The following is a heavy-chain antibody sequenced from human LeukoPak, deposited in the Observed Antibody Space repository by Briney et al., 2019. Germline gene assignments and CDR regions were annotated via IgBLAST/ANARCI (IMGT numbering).Heavy chain of an antibody. CDR1: GGSFSGYY. CDR3: AGGGQDQDLDY. CDR2: INHSGST. Sequence: SETLSLTCAVYGGSFSGYYWSWIRQPPGKGLEWIGEINHSGSTNYNPSLKSRVTISVDTSKNQFSLKLSSVTAADTAVYYCAGGGQDQDLDYWGQGTLVTVSS. J-gene: IGHJ4*02. V-gene: IGHV4-34*01. D-gene: IGHD2-2*01.